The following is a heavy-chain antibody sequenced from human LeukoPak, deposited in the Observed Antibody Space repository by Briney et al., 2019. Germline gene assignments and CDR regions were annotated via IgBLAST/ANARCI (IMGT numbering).Heavy chain of an antibody. Sequence: ASVKVSCKASGYTFTGYYMHWVRQAPGQGLEWMGRIDPHSGDTRISQKFQGRVTVTRDTSISTVYMELNGLTSDDTAIYYCARQGSGYDYYYFDYWGQGSLVTVSS. CDR1: GYTFTGYY. D-gene: IGHD5-12*01. V-gene: IGHV1-2*02. J-gene: IGHJ4*02. CDR2: IDPHSGDT. CDR3: ARQGSGYDYYYFDY.